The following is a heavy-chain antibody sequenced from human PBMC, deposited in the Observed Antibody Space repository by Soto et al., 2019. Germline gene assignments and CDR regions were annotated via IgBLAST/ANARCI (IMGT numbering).Heavy chain of an antibody. Sequence: SETLSLTCAVYGGSFSGYYWSWIRQPPGKGLEWIGEINHSGSTNYNPSLKSRVTISVDTSKNQFSLKLSSVTAADTAVYYCARKAAAAHNWFDPWGQGTLVTV. CDR3: ARKAAAAHNWFDP. V-gene: IGHV4-34*01. D-gene: IGHD6-13*01. J-gene: IGHJ5*02. CDR2: INHSGST. CDR1: GGSFSGYY.